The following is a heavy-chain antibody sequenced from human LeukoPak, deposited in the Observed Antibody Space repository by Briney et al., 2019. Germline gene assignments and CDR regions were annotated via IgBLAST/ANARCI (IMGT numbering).Heavy chain of an antibody. D-gene: IGHD5-18*01. CDR2: IYNSGST. V-gene: IGHV4-59*12. CDR1: GGSISSYY. Sequence: SETLSLTCTVSGGSISSYYWSWIRQPPGKGLEWIGYIYNSGSTNYNPSLKSRVTISVDTSKNQFSLKLSSVTAADTAVYYCARCRDVDTAMVIGYYFDYWGQGTLVTVSS. J-gene: IGHJ4*02. CDR3: ARCRDVDTAMVIGYYFDY.